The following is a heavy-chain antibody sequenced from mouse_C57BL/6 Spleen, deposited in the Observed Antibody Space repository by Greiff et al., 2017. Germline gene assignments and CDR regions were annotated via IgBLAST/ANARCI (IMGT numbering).Heavy chain of an antibody. V-gene: IGHV14-4*01. CDR3: TTEGSNLFAY. CDR2: IDPENGDT. D-gene: IGHD4-1*01. Sequence: VQLQQSGAELVRPGASVKLSCTASGFNIKDVYMHWVKQRPEQGLEWIGWIDPENGDTEYASKFQGKATITADTSSNTAYLQLSSLTSEDTAVYYCTTEGSNLFAYWGQGTLVTVSA. CDR1: GFNIKDVY. J-gene: IGHJ3*01.